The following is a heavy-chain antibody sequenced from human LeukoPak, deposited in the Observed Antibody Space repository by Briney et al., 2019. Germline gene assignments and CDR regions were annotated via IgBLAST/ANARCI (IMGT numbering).Heavy chain of an antibody. V-gene: IGHV3-23*01. CDR1: GFTFSNYA. J-gene: IGHJ3*01. CDR3: AEALAYSGSGAFDV. Sequence: GGSLRLSCAASGFTFSNYAMSWVRQAPGKGLEWVSTISGSGGSTYYADSVKGRFTISRDNSKNTLYLQMNSLRAEDTAVYYCAEALAYSGSGAFDVWGQGTMVTVSS. D-gene: IGHD3-10*01. CDR2: ISGSGGST.